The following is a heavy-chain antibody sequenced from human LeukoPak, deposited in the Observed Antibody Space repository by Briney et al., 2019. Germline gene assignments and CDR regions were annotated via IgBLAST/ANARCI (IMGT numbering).Heavy chain of an antibody. CDR3: ERGRQDGTMIVVVMTAVSYYLDV. J-gene: IGHJ6*03. CDR2: MYPSGST. D-gene: IGHD3-22*01. V-gene: IGHV4-34*01. CDR1: GGTFSGYY. Sequence: KTSETLCLTCAAYGGTFSGYYWTWIRQTPEKGLEWIGEMYPSGSTNYNPSPKNRLSILVDTYKNQFPLELSSVSAEDTAVYYCERGRQDGTMIVVVMTAVSYYLDVWGKGTTVTVS.